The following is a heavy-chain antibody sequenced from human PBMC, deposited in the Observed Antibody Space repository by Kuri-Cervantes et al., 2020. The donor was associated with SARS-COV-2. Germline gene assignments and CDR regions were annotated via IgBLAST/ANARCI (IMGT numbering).Heavy chain of an antibody. J-gene: IGHJ5*01. Sequence: GESLKISCAASGFTFSSYAMHWVRQAPGKGLEWVAVISYDGSNKYYADSVKGRFTISRDNSNNTLYLQVNSLRAEDTALYYCAKDRVGVLDSWGQGTQVTVS. CDR3: AKDRVGVLDS. V-gene: IGHV3-30-3*01. CDR1: GFTFSSYA. D-gene: IGHD2-21*01. CDR2: ISYDGSNK.